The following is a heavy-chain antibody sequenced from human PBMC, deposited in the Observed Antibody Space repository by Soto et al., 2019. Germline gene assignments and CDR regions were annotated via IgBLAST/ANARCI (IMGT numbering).Heavy chain of an antibody. J-gene: IGHJ6*02. V-gene: IGHV4-59*08. CDR1: GGSISSYY. D-gene: IGHD5-18*01. CDR2: IYYSGST. CDR3: AGQYSYGSYGMDV. Sequence: SETLSLTCTVSGGSISSYYWSWIRPPPGKGLEWIGYIYYSGSTNYNPSLKSRVTISVDTSKNQFSLKLSSVTAADTAVYYCAGQYSYGSYGMDVWGQGTTVTVSS.